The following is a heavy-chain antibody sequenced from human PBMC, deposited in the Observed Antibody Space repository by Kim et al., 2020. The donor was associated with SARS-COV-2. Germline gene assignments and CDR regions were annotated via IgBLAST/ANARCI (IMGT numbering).Heavy chain of an antibody. V-gene: IGHV1-46*01. D-gene: IGHD3-22*01. CDR3: ARDYYDSSGYSNWFDP. Sequence: KFQGRVTMTRDTSTSTVYMELSSLRSEDTAVYYCARDYYDSSGYSNWFDPWGQGTLVTVSS. J-gene: IGHJ5*02.